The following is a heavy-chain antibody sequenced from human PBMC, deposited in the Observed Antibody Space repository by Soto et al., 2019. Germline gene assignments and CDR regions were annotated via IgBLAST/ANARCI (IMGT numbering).Heavy chain of an antibody. CDR3: AKAFYGDYSPFDY. D-gene: IGHD4-17*01. J-gene: IGHJ4*02. V-gene: IGHV3-23*01. Sequence: GGSLRLSCAASGSTFSSYAMSWVRQAPGKGLEWVSAISGSGGSTYYADSVKGRFTISRDNSKNTLYLQMNSLRAEDTAVYYCAKAFYGDYSPFDYWGQGTLVTVSS. CDR2: ISGSGGST. CDR1: GSTFSSYA.